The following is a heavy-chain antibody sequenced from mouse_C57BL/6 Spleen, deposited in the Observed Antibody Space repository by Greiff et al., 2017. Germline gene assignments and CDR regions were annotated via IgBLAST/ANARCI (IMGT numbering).Heavy chain of an antibody. CDR1: GYTFTSYW. D-gene: IGHD1-1*01. Sequence: QVQLQQPGAELVRPGSSVKLSCKASGYTFTSYWMHWVKQRPIQGLEWIGNIDPSDSDTHYNQKFKDKATLTVDKSSSTAYMQLSSLPSEDSAVYYCARSITTGVATSYFDYWGQGTTRTVSS. V-gene: IGHV1-52*01. CDR3: ARSITTGVATSYFDY. CDR2: IDPSDSDT. J-gene: IGHJ2*01.